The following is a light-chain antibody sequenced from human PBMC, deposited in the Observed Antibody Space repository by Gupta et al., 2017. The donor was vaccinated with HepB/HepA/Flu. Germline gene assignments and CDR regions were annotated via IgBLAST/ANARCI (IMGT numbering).Light chain of an antibody. CDR3: RQSYSSPYT. V-gene: IGKV1-39*01. CDR2: TTS. Sequence: DIQMTQSPSSLSASVGDRVTITCRASQSISSYLNWYQQKPGKAPNLLIYTTSSLRSGVPSRFSGSGSGTDFTLTISSLQPEDFATYSCRQSYSSPYTFGQGTKLEIK. J-gene: IGKJ2*01. CDR1: QSISSY.